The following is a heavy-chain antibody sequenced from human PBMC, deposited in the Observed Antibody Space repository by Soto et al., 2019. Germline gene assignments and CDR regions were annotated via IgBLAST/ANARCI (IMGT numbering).Heavy chain of an antibody. CDR3: ARQGGWYMDY. V-gene: IGHV4-4*02. CDR2: IHQRGTT. CDR1: ADSISSTTW. Sequence: QVQLQESGPGLAKPAGTLSLTCDVSADSISSTTWWSWVRQPPGGGLEWIGEIHQRGTTNYNPSLKSRVTISIDKSKNQFSLKVTSVTAADTAVYYCARQGGWYMDYWGQGTLVTVSS. J-gene: IGHJ4*02. D-gene: IGHD6-19*01.